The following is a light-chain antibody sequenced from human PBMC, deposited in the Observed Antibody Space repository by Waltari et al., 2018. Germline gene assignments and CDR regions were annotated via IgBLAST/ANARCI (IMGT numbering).Light chain of an antibody. CDR3: CSYAGSYTYV. CDR1: TSDVGGYHY. Sequence: QSALTQPRSVSGSPGQSVTISCTGTTSDVGGYHYVSWFHQHPGKAPQLIIYDFSERPSGVPDRFSGSKSDNTASLTISGLQAEDEADYYCCSYAGSYTYVFGSGTKVTVL. V-gene: IGLV2-11*01. J-gene: IGLJ1*01. CDR2: DFS.